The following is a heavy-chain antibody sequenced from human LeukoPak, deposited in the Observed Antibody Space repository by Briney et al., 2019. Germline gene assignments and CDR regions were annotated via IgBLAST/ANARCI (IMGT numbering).Heavy chain of an antibody. Sequence: ASVKVSCKASGYTFTSYGISWVRQAPGQGLEWMGWISAYNGNTNYAQKLQGRVTMTTDTSTSTAYMELRSLRSDDTAVYYCARDRGFGKSLYYYYGMDVWGQGTTVTVSS. CDR1: GYTFTSYG. CDR3: ARDRGFGKSLYYYYGMDV. D-gene: IGHD3-10*01. CDR2: ISAYNGNT. V-gene: IGHV1-18*04. J-gene: IGHJ6*02.